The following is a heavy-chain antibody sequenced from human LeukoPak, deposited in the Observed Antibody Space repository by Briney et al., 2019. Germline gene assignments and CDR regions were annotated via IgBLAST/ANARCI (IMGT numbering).Heavy chain of an antibody. V-gene: IGHV3-33*01. Sequence: GGSLRLSCAATGFTFNHYGMHWVRQAPGKGLEWGAVIWSDGTNRYYTGSVKGRFTISRVDSRNTVYLQMNTLRPEDTGMYYCARDAQRGFDYSNSLQYWGQGTPVTVST. D-gene: IGHD4-11*01. CDR2: IWSDGTNR. CDR3: ARDAQRGFDYSNSLQY. J-gene: IGHJ4*02. CDR1: GFTFNHYG.